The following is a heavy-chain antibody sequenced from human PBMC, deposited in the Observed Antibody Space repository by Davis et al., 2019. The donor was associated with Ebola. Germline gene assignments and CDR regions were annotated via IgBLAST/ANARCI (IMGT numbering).Heavy chain of an antibody. CDR3: ARAHSSGWDY. J-gene: IGHJ4*02. CDR1: GFTFSSYW. CDR2: IKQDGSEK. Sequence: GESLKISCAASGFTFSSYWMSWVRQAPGKGLEWVANIKQDGSEKYYVDSVKGRFTISRDNAKNSLYLQMNSLRAEDTAVYYCARAHSSGWDYWGQGTLVTVSS. D-gene: IGHD6-19*01. V-gene: IGHV3-7*01.